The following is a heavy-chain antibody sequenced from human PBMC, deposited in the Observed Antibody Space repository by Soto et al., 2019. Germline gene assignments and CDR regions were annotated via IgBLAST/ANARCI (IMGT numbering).Heavy chain of an antibody. D-gene: IGHD3-22*01. CDR3: ASMSTMNLAGIYYYGMDV. J-gene: IGHJ6*02. CDR1: GGTFSSYA. V-gene: IGHV1-69*06. CDR2: IIPIFGTA. Sequence: QVQLVQSGAEVKKPGSSVKVSCKASGGTFSSYAISWVRQAPGQGLEWMGGIIPIFGTANYAQKFQGRVTITADKSTSTAYMELSSRRSEDTAVYYCASMSTMNLAGIYYYGMDVWGQGTTVTVSS.